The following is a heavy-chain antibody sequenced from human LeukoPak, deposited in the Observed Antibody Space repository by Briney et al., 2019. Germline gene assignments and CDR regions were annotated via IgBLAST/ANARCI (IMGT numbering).Heavy chain of an antibody. CDR1: GGSISSYY. CDR3: ARGLSRNYYYMDV. D-gene: IGHD2/OR15-2a*01. Sequence: SETLSLTCTVSGGSISSYYWSWIRQPPGKGLEWIGYIYYSGSTNYNPSLKSRVTISVDTSKNQFSLKLSSVTAADTAVYYCARGLSRNYYYMDVWGKGTTVTVSS. V-gene: IGHV4-59*01. J-gene: IGHJ6*03. CDR2: IYYSGST.